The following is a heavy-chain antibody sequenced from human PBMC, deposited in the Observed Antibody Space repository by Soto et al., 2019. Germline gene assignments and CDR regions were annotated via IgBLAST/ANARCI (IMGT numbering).Heavy chain of an antibody. V-gene: IGHV4-39*07. Sequence: SETLSLTCTVSGDSSVSSSSYYWGWIRQPPGKGLEWIGSIYYTGNTFYSPSFRSRLTISVDTSKNQFSLKLSSVTAADTAVYYCARGITIFGVVNDQTYYFDYWGQGTLVTVSS. CDR3: ARGITIFGVVNDQTYYFDY. D-gene: IGHD3-3*01. CDR1: GDSSVSSSSYY. J-gene: IGHJ4*02. CDR2: IYYTGNT.